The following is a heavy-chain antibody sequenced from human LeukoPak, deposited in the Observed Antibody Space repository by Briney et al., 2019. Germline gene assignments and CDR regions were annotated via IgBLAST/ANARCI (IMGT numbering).Heavy chain of an antibody. D-gene: IGHD2-2*01. CDR1: EFSFSTNW. Sequence: GGSLRLSCAASEFSFSTNWMHWVHQTPGKGLEWVAELNEDGSVKYYVDSVKGRFTISRDNAKSLLFLQMYNLRTEDTGVYFCANVPRSTVSYWGRGTLVTVSS. CDR3: ANVPRSTVSY. CDR2: LNEDGSVK. V-gene: IGHV3-7*01. J-gene: IGHJ4*02.